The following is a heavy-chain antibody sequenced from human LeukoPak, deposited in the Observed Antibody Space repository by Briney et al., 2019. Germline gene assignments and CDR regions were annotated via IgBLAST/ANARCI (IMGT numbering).Heavy chain of an antibody. Sequence: GGSLRLSCAVSGFTFSSYWMSWVRQAPGKGLEWVSAISGSGGSTYYADSVKGRFTISRDNSKNTLYLQMNSLRAEDTAVYYCARAGLYSITPLDAFDIWGQGTMVTVSS. D-gene: IGHD6-13*01. CDR1: GFTFSSYW. CDR3: ARAGLYSITPLDAFDI. CDR2: ISGSGGST. J-gene: IGHJ3*02. V-gene: IGHV3-23*01.